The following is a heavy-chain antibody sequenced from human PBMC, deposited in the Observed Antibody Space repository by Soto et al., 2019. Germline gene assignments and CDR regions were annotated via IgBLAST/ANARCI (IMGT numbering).Heavy chain of an antibody. D-gene: IGHD2-15*01. CDR3: ISHSPEDMKRT. V-gene: IGHV3-73*01. Sequence: GSLRLSCAASGFTFSGPSVHWVRQASGKGLEWVGRIRNKVHSYATAYAASVRGRFTISRDDSKNTTFLQMKSLNTEDTAVYYCISHSPEDMKRTWGQGTLVTVSS. J-gene: IGHJ4*02. CDR1: GFTFSGPS. CDR2: IRNKVHSYAT.